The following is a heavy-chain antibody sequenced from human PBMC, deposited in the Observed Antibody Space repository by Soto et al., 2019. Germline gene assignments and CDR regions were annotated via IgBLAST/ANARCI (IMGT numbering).Heavy chain of an antibody. CDR3: ARGIGRAFDL. J-gene: IGHJ2*01. Sequence: QVQLQDSGPGRVNPSETLSLICSVSGASISNCYWGWIRQPTGKGLESLGRISARGTTKYNPTLLSRVAMSPDTSNTTFSLRLTTLSAADTAVYFCARGIGRAFDLWGHGTLVTVFS. CDR2: ISARGTT. V-gene: IGHV4-4*07. CDR1: GASISNCY.